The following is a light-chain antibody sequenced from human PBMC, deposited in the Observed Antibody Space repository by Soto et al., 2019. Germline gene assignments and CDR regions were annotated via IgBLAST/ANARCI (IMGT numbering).Light chain of an antibody. V-gene: IGLV2-14*01. Sequence: QPVLTQPASWSVSPGQSSTISCVGTSGDIGDYNYVSWYQQHPGKVPKVIIYDVSNRPSGVSYRFSGTKSGNTASLTVSGLQAEDEADYYCCSYTRSGTLIFGTGTKVTVL. J-gene: IGLJ1*01. CDR2: DVS. CDR3: CSYTRSGTLI. CDR1: SGDIGDYNY.